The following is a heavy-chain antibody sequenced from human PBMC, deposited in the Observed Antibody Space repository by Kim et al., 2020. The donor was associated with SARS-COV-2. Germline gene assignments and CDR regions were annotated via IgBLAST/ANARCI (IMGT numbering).Heavy chain of an antibody. Sequence: SETLSLTCTVSGGSISSGDYYWSWIRQPPGKGLEWIGYIYYSGSTYYNPSLKSRVTISVDTSKNQFSLKLSSVTAADTAVYYCARLPFGVMKTSFDYWGQGTLVTVSS. J-gene: IGHJ4*02. D-gene: IGHD3-3*01. CDR3: ARLPFGVMKTSFDY. V-gene: IGHV4-30-4*01. CDR1: GGSISSGDYY. CDR2: IYYSGST.